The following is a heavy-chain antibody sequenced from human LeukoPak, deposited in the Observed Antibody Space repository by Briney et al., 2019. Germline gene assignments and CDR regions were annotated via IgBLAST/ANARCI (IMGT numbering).Heavy chain of an antibody. CDR2: IKQDGSEK. CDR3: ARDRIVVVVAAKGSDAFDI. Sequence: GGSLRLSCAASGFIFNNYGLSWVRQAPGKGLEWVANIKQDGSEKYYVDSVKGRFTISRDNAKNSLYLQMNSLRAEDTAVYYCARDRIVVVVAAKGSDAFDIWGQGTMVTVSS. CDR1: GFIFNNYG. D-gene: IGHD2-15*01. V-gene: IGHV3-7*01. J-gene: IGHJ3*02.